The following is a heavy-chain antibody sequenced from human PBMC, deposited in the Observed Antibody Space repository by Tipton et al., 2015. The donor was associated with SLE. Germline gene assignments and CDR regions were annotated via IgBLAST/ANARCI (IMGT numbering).Heavy chain of an antibody. CDR2: INRDGTEK. CDR1: GFTFSRSW. CDR3: AREESTTGYFDY. D-gene: IGHD1-1*01. J-gene: IGHJ4*02. Sequence: GSLRLSCAASGFTFSRSWMTWVRQAPGEGLEWVASINRDGTEKYNADSVKGRFTISRDNAKNSLFLQMNSLRADDTAFYYCAREESTTGYFDYWGQGTLVTVSS. V-gene: IGHV3-7*03.